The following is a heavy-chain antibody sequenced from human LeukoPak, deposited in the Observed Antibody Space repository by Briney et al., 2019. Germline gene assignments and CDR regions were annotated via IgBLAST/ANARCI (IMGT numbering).Heavy chain of an antibody. V-gene: IGHV3-23*01. J-gene: IGHJ5*02. CDR2: ISDSGDNT. Sequence: GGSLRLSCAASGFTFSSHAMSWVRQAPGKGLEWVSVISDSGDNTYYADSVKGRFTVSRDNSRDTLYLQMNSLRAEDTALYYCAKKIGTGPGHNWFDPWGQGTLVTVSS. D-gene: IGHD2-8*02. CDR3: AKKIGTGPGHNWFDP. CDR1: GFTFSSHA.